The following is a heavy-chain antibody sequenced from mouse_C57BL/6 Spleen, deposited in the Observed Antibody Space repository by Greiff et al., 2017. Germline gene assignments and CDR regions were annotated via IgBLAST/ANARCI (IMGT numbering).Heavy chain of an antibody. J-gene: IGHJ4*01. Sequence: QVQLKQSGAELVKPGASVKLSCKASGYTFTEYTIHWVKQRSGQGLEWIGWFYPGSGSIKYNEKFKDKATLTADKSSSTVYMELSRLTSEDSAVYFCARHEEGYYGSRIYYAMDYWGQGTSVTVSS. D-gene: IGHD1-1*01. CDR1: GYTFTEYT. CDR2: FYPGSGSI. V-gene: IGHV1-62-2*01. CDR3: ARHEEGYYGSRIYYAMDY.